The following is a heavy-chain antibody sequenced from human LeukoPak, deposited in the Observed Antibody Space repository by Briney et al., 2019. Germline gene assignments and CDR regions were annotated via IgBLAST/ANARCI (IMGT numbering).Heavy chain of an antibody. CDR3: AKDSGYDHYYYYMDV. D-gene: IGHD5-12*01. CDR1: GFTFDDYA. Sequence: GGSLRLSCAASGFTFDDYAMHWVRQAPGKGLEWVSGISWNSGSIGYADSVKGRLTISRDNAKNSLYLQMNSLRAEDTALYYCAKDSGYDHYYYYMDVWGKGTTVTVSS. CDR2: ISWNSGSI. J-gene: IGHJ6*03. V-gene: IGHV3-9*01.